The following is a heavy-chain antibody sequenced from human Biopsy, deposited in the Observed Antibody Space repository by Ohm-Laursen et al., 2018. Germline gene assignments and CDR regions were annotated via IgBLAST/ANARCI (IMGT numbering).Heavy chain of an antibody. J-gene: IGHJ4*02. CDR1: GDSISNYY. CDR3: ARLPHGDLRYNFDY. D-gene: IGHD2-21*02. CDR2: ISYSGST. Sequence: GTLSLTCAVSGDSISNYYWSWVRQPPGKGLEWIGYISYSGSTNYNPSLRGRVTISLDTSKNQFSLKLSSVTAADTAVYYCARLPHGDLRYNFDYWGQGTLVTVSS. V-gene: IGHV4-59*08.